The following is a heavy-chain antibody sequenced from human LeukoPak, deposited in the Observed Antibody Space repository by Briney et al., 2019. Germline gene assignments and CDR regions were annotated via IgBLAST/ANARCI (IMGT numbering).Heavy chain of an antibody. CDR2: ISAYNGNT. CDR3: ARDAYYYGSGSYGFDP. D-gene: IGHD3-10*01. J-gene: IGHJ5*02. Sequence: ASVKVSCKASGYTFTSYGISWVRQAPGQGLEWMGWISAYNGNTNYAQKLQGRVTMTTDTSTSTAYMELRSLRSDDTAVYYCARDAYYYGSGSYGFDPWGQGTLVTVSS. CDR1: GYTFTSYG. V-gene: IGHV1-18*01.